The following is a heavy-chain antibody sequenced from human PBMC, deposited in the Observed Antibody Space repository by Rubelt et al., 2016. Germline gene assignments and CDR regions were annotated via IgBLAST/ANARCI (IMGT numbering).Heavy chain of an antibody. Sequence: QVQLQESGPGLVKPSQTLSLTCTGSGGSIISDSHYWSWIRQHPGKGLEWIGEINYSGNANYNPSLQSRVTISVDTSKNQFSLELTSLTAADAAVYYWARGRPVGTQLWLTPPWGQGTLVTVSS. V-gene: IGHV4-31*03. CDR2: INYSGNA. CDR3: ARGRPVGTQLWLTPP. J-gene: IGHJ5*02. CDR1: GGSIISDSHY. D-gene: IGHD5-18*01.